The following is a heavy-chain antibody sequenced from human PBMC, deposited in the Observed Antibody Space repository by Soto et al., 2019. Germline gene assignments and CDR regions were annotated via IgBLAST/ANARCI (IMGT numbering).Heavy chain of an antibody. CDR3: ARTAAAGKYYYGVDV. V-gene: IGHV5-51*01. D-gene: IGHD6-13*01. J-gene: IGHJ6*02. Sequence: PGESLKISCKGSGYSFTSYWIGWVRQMPGKGLEWMGIIYPGDSDTRYSPSLQGQVTIAADKSISTAYLQWSSLKASDTAIYYCARTAAAGKYYYGVDVWGQETTVTVSS. CDR2: IYPGDSDT. CDR1: GYSFTSYW.